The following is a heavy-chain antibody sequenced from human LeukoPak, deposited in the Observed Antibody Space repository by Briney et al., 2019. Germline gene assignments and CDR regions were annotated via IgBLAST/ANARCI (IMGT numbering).Heavy chain of an antibody. CDR1: GGSISSGSYY. J-gene: IGHJ6*03. Sequence: PSQTLPLICTVSGGSISSGSYYWSWIRQPAGKGLDWIGRIYTSRRTNYSHSLKNRVTMSVHTSKNQFSLKLSSVTAADTAVYYCARVSYYQDMDVWGKGT. D-gene: IGHD1-26*01. CDR3: ARVSYYQDMDV. V-gene: IGHV4-61*02. CDR2: IYTSRRT.